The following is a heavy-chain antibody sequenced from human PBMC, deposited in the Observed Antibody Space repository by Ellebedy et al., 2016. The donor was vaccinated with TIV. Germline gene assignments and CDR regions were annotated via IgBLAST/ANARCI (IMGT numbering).Heavy chain of an antibody. CDR1: GYTFTSYG. CDR2: ISAYNGNT. D-gene: IGHD6-13*01. V-gene: IGHV1-18*01. J-gene: IGHJ6*02. Sequence: ASVKVSXKASGYTFTSYGISWVRQAPGQGLEWMGWISAYNGNTNYAQKLQGRVTMTTDTSTSTAYMELRSLRSDDTAVYYCARVAAYSSSWYDYYYYGMDVWGQGTTVTVSS. CDR3: ARVAAYSSSWYDYYYYGMDV.